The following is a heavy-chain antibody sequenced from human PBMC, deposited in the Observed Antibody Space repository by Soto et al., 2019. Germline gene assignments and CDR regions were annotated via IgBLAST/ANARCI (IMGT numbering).Heavy chain of an antibody. CDR1: RTIFSSYT. D-gene: IGHD3-16*01. CDR3: ARGLGGRMDD. Sequence: QVQLVQSGAEVKKPGSSVRVSCKASRTIFSSYTISWVRQATGQGLEWMGRIIPILGETNPAQKFQGRVTLTADKSTNTAYMQLTSLRLEDTAVYYCARGLGGRMDDWGQGTTVTFSS. J-gene: IGHJ6*02. CDR2: IIPILGET. V-gene: IGHV1-69*08.